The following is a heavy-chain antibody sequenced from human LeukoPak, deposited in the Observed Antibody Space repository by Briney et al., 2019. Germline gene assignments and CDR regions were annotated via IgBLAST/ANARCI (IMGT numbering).Heavy chain of an antibody. D-gene: IGHD2-2*01. V-gene: IGHV3-30*01. CDR1: GFTFSSYA. CDR2: ISYDGSNK. J-gene: IGHJ4*02. CDR3: ARLNAGKFFDY. Sequence: GRSLRLSCAASGFTFSSYAMHWVRQAPGKGLEWVAVISYDGSNKYYADSVKGRFTISRDNSKNTLYLQMNSLRAEDTAVYYCARLNAGKFFDYWGQGTLVTVSS.